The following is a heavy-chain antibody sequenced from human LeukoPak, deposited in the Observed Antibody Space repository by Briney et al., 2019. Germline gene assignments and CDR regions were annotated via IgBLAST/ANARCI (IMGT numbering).Heavy chain of an antibody. J-gene: IGHJ4*02. Sequence: GGSLRLSCAASAFTFRNAWMSWVRQAPGKGLEWVGRILSKSEGGTADYSSPVKGRFTISRDDSKNTLYLQMDSLKTEDTAIYYCTTESYDRWGQGTLVTVSS. CDR3: TTESYDR. D-gene: IGHD3-22*01. CDR2: ILSKSEGGTA. CDR1: AFTFRNAW. V-gene: IGHV3-15*01.